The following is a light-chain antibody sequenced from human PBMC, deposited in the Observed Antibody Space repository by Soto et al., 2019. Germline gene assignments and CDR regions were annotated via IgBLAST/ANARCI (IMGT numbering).Light chain of an antibody. CDR1: QSLSDN. CDR2: RAS. CDR3: QQRSNWPPFT. J-gene: IGKJ5*01. Sequence: DIVLTHSPATLSVSPVERATLPCRASQSLSDNLAWYQQKPGQAPRLLIYRASTRATGVPARFSGGGSGTEFTLTISSLQPEDFAVYYCQQRSNWPPFTFGQGTRLEIK. V-gene: IGKV3-15*01.